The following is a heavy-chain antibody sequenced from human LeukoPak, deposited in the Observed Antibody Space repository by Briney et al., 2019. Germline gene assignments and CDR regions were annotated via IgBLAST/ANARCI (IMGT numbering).Heavy chain of an antibody. CDR3: ARVVNDGSGSYGAFDI. CDR1: GGSISSYY. CDR2: NYTSWST. J-gene: IGHJ3*02. Sequence: SETLSLTCTVSGGSISSYYWSWIRQPAGKGLELIGRNYTSWSTNYNPSLKSRVTMSVDTSKNQFSLKLSSVTAADTAVYYCARVVNDGSGSYGAFDIWGQGTMVTVSS. D-gene: IGHD3-10*01. V-gene: IGHV4-4*07.